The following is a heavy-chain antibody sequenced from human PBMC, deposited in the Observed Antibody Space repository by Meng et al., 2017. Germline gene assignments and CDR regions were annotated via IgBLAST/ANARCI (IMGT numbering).Heavy chain of an antibody. CDR3: ARGGPIWFGEFLYYFDY. V-gene: IGHV4-59*01. Sequence: SETLSLTCTVSGGSISSYYWSWIRQPPGKGLEWIGYIYYSGSTNYNPSLKSRVTISVDTSKNQFSLKLSSVTAADTAVYYCARGGPIWFGEFLYYFDYWGHGTQVTVSS. J-gene: IGHJ4*01. CDR1: GGSISSYY. CDR2: IYYSGST. D-gene: IGHD3-10*01.